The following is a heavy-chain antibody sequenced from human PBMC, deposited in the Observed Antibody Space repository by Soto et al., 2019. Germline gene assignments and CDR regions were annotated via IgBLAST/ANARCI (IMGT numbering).Heavy chain of an antibody. CDR1: GGTFSSYA. V-gene: IGHV1-69*12. D-gene: IGHD2-8*01. CDR3: AITHCTNGVCLNWFDP. Sequence: QVQLVQSGAEVKKPGSSVKVSCKASGGTFSSYAISWVRQAPGQGLEWMGGIIPIFGTANYAQKFQGRVTITADESTSTAYRELSSLRSEDTAVYYCAITHCTNGVCLNWFDPWGQGTLVTVSS. CDR2: IIPIFGTA. J-gene: IGHJ5*02.